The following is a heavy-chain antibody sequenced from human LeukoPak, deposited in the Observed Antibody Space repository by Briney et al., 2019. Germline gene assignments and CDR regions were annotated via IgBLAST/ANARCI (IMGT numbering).Heavy chain of an antibody. CDR3: ARGPAPLGVVVPAAFYLDY. V-gene: IGHV4-34*01. Sequence: SETLSLTCAVYGGSFSGYYWSWIRQPPGKGLEWIGEIIHSGSTNYNPSLKSRVTISVDTSKNQFSLKLSSVTAADTAVYYCARGPAPLGVVVPAAFYLDYWGQGTLVTVSS. CDR2: IIHSGST. D-gene: IGHD2-2*01. CDR1: GGSFSGYY. J-gene: IGHJ4*02.